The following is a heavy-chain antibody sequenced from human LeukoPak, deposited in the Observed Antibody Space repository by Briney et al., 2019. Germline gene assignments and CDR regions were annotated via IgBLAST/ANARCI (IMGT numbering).Heavy chain of an antibody. V-gene: IGHV3-23*01. CDR3: AKAHDSSGYFLRDSDY. J-gene: IGHJ4*02. CDR2: LLSSGAST. Sequence: GGSLRLSCAASGFSFSNYAMSWVRQAPGKGLEWVSGLLSSGASTYYADSVKGRFTISRDNSKNTLFLQMDSLRDDDTAVYYCAKAHDSSGYFLRDSDYWGQGTLVTVSS. CDR1: GFSFSNYA. D-gene: IGHD3-22*01.